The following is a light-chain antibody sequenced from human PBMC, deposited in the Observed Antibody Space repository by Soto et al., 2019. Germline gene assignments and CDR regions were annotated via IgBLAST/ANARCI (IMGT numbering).Light chain of an antibody. J-gene: IGLJ3*02. Sequence: QSALTQPPSASGSPGQSLTISCTGTSSDVGAHNYVSWYQQNPGKAPKLMLYDVNKRPSGVPDRFSGSKSGNTASLTVSGLQAEDEADYYCSSYAGGNNGVFGGGTTVTVL. CDR1: SSDVGAHNY. V-gene: IGLV2-8*01. CDR3: SSYAGGNNGV. CDR2: DVN.